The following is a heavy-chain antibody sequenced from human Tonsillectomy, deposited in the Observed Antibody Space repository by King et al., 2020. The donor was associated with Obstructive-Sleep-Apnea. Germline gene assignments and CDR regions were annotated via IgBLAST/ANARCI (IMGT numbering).Heavy chain of an antibody. CDR2: ITSSGAYI. CDR3: ARQIGASGSYYYYALDV. J-gene: IGHJ6*02. V-gene: IGHV3-11*06. D-gene: IGHD1-26*01. Sequence: VQLVESGGGLVKPGGSLRLSCAASGFTFSDYYMSWIRQVPGRGLEWISYITSSGAYINYAASVKGRFTISRDKAKNSLFLHMKSLRVEDTAVYYCARQIGASGSYYYYALDVWGQGTTVTVSS. CDR1: GFTFSDYY.